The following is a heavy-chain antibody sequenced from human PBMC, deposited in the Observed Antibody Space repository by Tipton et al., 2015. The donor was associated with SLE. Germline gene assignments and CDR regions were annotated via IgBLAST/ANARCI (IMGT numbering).Heavy chain of an antibody. CDR1: GFTFREYW. Sequence: SLRLSCAASGFTFREYWMHWVRQAPGKGLEWVAAVTFDGTNEYYAGSVKGRFTISRDNSRYTLYLQLNSLRAEDSAVYYCARDGPRIPPSGSNYFYYYMDVWGKGTTVTVSS. V-gene: IGHV3-30*03. CDR2: VTFDGTNE. CDR3: ARDGPRIPPSGSNYFYYYMDV. D-gene: IGHD6-13*01. J-gene: IGHJ6*03.